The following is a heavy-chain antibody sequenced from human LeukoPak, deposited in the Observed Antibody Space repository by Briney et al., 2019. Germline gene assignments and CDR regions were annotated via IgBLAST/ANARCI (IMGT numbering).Heavy chain of an antibody. D-gene: IGHD7-27*01. J-gene: IGHJ4*02. Sequence: PGGSLRLSCAASGFTFSNYVMIWVRQAPGKGLEWASIIGTSGGDIHYADSVKGRFSISRDNSKNTLSLQMNSLRVDDTAVYYCARDPNWGSGYWGQGTLVTVSS. CDR1: GFTFSNYV. CDR3: ARDPNWGSGY. V-gene: IGHV3-23*01. CDR2: IGTSGGDI.